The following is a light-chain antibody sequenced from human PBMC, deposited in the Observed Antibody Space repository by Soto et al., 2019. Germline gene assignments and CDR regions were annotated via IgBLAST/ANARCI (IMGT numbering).Light chain of an antibody. Sequence: DVVMTQSPLSLPVTLGQPASISCRSSQSLVYSDGHTYLNWFQQRPGQSPRRLIYKVSNRDSGVPDRFSGSGSVSDFTLKISRVEAEDVGVYYCVQGSHWPYTFGEGTKLEIK. J-gene: IGKJ2*01. CDR2: KVS. V-gene: IGKV2-30*01. CDR1: QSLVYSDGHTY. CDR3: VQGSHWPYT.